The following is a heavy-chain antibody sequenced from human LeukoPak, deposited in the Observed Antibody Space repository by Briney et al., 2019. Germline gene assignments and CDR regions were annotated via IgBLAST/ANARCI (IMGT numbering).Heavy chain of an antibody. CDR2: ISSSGSTI. V-gene: IGHV3-48*03. CDR3: TRTSDILTGYTPREAYYYYYHMDV. CDR1: GFTFSSYE. D-gene: IGHD3-9*01. J-gene: IGHJ6*03. Sequence: GRSLRPSCAASGFTFSSYEMNWVRQAPGKGLEWVSYISSSGSTIYHAESAKGRFTISRDNAKNSLYLQMNSLKTEDTAVYYCTRTSDILTGYTPREAYYYYYHMDVWGKGTTVTISS.